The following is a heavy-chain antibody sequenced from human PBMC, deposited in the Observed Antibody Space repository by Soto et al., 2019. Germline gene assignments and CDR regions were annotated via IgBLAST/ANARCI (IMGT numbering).Heavy chain of an antibody. Sequence: PGGSLRLSCAASGFTFRNYAMTWVRQDPGKGLEWVSLVSGAGTSTYYADSVKGRFTISRDNSKNTLSLQMNSLRAADTAVYLCARRGGGYGSAFDFWGQGALVTVSS. J-gene: IGHJ4*02. V-gene: IGHV3-23*01. CDR3: ARRGGGYGSAFDF. CDR1: GFTFRNYA. CDR2: VSGAGTST. D-gene: IGHD3-10*01.